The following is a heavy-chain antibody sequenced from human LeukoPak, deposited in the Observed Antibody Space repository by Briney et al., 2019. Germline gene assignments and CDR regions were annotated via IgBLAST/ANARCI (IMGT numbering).Heavy chain of an antibody. D-gene: IGHD2/OR15-2a*01. CDR3: GRGNRSFDP. CDR2: INPNSGGT. J-gene: IGHJ5*02. V-gene: IGHV1-2*02. Sequence: ASVKVSCKASGYTLTGYYMHWVRQAPGQGLEWMGWINPNSGGTNYAQKFQGRVTMTKDTSTNAAYMELNKLTSDDTAVYYCGRGNRSFDPWGQGTLVTVSS. CDR1: GYTLTGYY.